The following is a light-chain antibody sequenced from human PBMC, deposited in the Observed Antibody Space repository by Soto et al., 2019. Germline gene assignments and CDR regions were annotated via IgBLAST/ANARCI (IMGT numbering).Light chain of an antibody. CDR2: DVS. CDR1: SCDVGGYNY. V-gene: IGLV2-11*01. CDR3: CSYAGNYTVV. Sequence: QSALTQPRSVSGSPGQSVTISCTGTSCDVGGYNYVSWYQHHPGKAPKLMIYDVSKRPSGVPDRFSGSKSGNTASLTISGLQAEDEADYHCCSYAGNYTVVFGGGTKLTVL. J-gene: IGLJ2*01.